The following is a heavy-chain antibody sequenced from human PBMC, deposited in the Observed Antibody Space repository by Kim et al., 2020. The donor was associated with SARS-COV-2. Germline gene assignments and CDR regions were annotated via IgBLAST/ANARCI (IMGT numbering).Heavy chain of an antibody. CDR2: ISSSGSTT. D-gene: IGHD6-13*01. CDR1: GFTFSSYE. J-gene: IGHJ4*02. CDR3: ARVYHSSSWYGVDY. Sequence: GGSLRLSCAASGFTFSSYEMNWVRQAPGKGLEWVSYISSSGSTTYYADSVKGRFTISRDNAKNSLYLQINSLRAEDTAVYYCARVYHSSSWYGVDYWGQGTLVTVSS. V-gene: IGHV3-48*03.